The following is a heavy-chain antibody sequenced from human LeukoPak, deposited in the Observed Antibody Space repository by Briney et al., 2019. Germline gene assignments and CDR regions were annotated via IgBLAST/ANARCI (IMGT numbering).Heavy chain of an antibody. Sequence: GGSLSLSCAVSGFTFSDYYMSWIRQAPGKGLEWVSDISSSRRYTNYADSVKGRFTISRDNAKNSLYLQMNSLRAEDTAVYYCARDRLIMVRGLPDYWGQGTLVTVSS. J-gene: IGHJ4*02. CDR2: ISSSRRYT. D-gene: IGHD3-10*01. CDR3: ARDRLIMVRGLPDY. CDR1: GFTFSDYY. V-gene: IGHV3-11*05.